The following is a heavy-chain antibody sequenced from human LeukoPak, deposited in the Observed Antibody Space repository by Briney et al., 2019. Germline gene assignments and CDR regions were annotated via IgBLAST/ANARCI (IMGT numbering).Heavy chain of an antibody. D-gene: IGHD1-26*01. J-gene: IGHJ6*04. CDR3: ARDRRGETGGPTLPFFYNGVDV. Sequence: SETLSLTCTVSGGSISDFYWSWIRQPPGKGLEWIGHIFYSGSTNYSPPLKSRLTISVDTSKNQFSLKLSSVTAADTAIYYCARDRRGETGGPTLPFFYNGVDVGPKAPT. CDR2: IFYSGST. V-gene: IGHV4-59*01. CDR1: GGSISDFY.